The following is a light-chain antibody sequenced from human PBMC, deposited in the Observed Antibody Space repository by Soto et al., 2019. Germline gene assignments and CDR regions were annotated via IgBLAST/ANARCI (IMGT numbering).Light chain of an antibody. CDR1: KSVSSSY. J-gene: IGKJ1*01. CDR3: QQSNNWPPTWT. CDR2: DAS. V-gene: IGKV3-15*01. Sequence: VVLTQSPVPLSLSPGERTTLSCRASKSVSSSYLAWYQQTNGQPTRLLRHDASTRATDVPARFTGSVSATEFTRPISSLQSEDFALYYWQQSNNWPPTWTFGQGTKVDI.